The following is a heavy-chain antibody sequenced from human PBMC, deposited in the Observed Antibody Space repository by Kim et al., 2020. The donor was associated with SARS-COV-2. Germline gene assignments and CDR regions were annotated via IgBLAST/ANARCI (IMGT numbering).Heavy chain of an antibody. D-gene: IGHD2-2*01. V-gene: IGHV3-33*01. J-gene: IGHJ6*03. CDR2: IWYDGSDK. Sequence: GGSLGLSCAASGFGFSVYGMHWVRQAPGKGLEWVAVIWYDGSDKDYAESVKGRFTISRDNSKNTLYLQMNSLRVDDTAVYFCARGRFCSSSNCYSYMDV. CDR1: GFGFSVYG. CDR3: ARGRFCSSSNCYSYMDV.